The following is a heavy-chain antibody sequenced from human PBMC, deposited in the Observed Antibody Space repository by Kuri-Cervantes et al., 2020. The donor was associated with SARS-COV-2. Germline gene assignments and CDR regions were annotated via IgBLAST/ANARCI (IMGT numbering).Heavy chain of an antibody. J-gene: IGHJ6*03. D-gene: IGHD6-19*01. CDR3: ARDLVVSSGWDYYMDV. V-gene: IGHV3-33*01. CDR2: IWYDGSNK. Sequence: GESLKISCAASGFTFSSYGMHWVRQAPGKGLEWVAVIWYDGSNKYYADSVKGRFTISRDNSKNTLYLQMNSLRAEDTAVYYCARDLVVSSGWDYYMDVWGKGTTVTCSS. CDR1: GFTFSSYG.